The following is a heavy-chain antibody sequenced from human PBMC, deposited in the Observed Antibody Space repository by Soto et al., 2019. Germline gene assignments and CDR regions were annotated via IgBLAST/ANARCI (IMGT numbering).Heavy chain of an antibody. V-gene: IGHV1-8*01. Sequence: QVQLVQSGAEVKKPGASVKVSCQTSGYNFSAYYFNWVRQAAGQGPEWMGWLNPRNGQTGYVQKFRGRVTMTRDTSIATVYLELSRLTSEDTAIYFCARETDTSMVDYWGQGTLVTVPS. CDR1: GYNFSAYY. CDR3: ARETDTSMVDY. D-gene: IGHD5-18*01. J-gene: IGHJ4*02. CDR2: LNPRNGQT.